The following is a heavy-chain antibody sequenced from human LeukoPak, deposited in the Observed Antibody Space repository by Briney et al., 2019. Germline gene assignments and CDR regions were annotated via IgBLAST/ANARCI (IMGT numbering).Heavy chain of an antibody. D-gene: IGHD1-7*01. CDR3: ARPLSGELPDY. CDR2: INPSGGST. CDR1: GYTFTSYY. J-gene: IGHJ4*02. V-gene: IGHV1-46*01. Sequence: ASVKVSCKASGYTFTSYYMHWVRLAPGQGLEWMGIINPSGGSTSYAQKFQGRVTMTRDTSTSTVYMELSSLRSEDTAVYYCARPLSGELPDYWGQGTLVTVSS.